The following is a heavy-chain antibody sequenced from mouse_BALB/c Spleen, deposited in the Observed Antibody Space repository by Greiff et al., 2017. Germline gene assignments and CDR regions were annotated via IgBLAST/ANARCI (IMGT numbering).Heavy chain of an antibody. V-gene: IGHV1S29*02. D-gene: IGHD3-1*01. CDR3: ARQESGSGYFYYAMDY. CDR2: IYPYNGGT. J-gene: IGHJ4*01. CDR1: GYTFTDYN. Sequence: EVQLQQSGPELVKPGASVKISCKASGYTFTDYNMHWVKQSHGKSLEWIGYIYPYNGGTGYNQKFKSKATLTVDNSSSTAYMELRSLTSEDSAVYDCARQESGSGYFYYAMDYWGQGTSVTVSS.